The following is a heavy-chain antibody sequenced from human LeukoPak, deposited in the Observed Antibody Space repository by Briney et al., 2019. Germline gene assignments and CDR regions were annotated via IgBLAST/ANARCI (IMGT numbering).Heavy chain of an antibody. J-gene: IGHJ4*02. V-gene: IGHV1-18*01. CDR2: ISAYNGNT. CDR1: GCTFTSYG. Sequence: ASVKVSCKASGCTFTSYGISWVRQAPGQGLEWMGWISAYNGNTNYAQKLQGRVTMTTDTSTSTAYMELRSLRSDDTAVYYCARGNPYYYDSSGYYWRSYYFDYWGQGTLVTVSS. CDR3: ARGNPYYYDSSGYYWRSYYFDY. D-gene: IGHD3-22*01.